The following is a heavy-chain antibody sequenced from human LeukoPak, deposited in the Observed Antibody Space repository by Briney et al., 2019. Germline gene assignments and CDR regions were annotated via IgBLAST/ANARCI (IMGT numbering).Heavy chain of an antibody. V-gene: IGHV1-46*01. CDR3: ARDQEGFDY. CDR2: IYPRDSST. Sequence: ASVKVSCKASGYTFTSNYVHWVRQAPGQGLEWMGMIYPRDSSTSYAQRFQGRVTVTRDTSTSTVHMELSGLRSEDTAVYYCARDQEGFDYWGQGTLVTVSS. J-gene: IGHJ4*02. CDR1: GYTFTSNY.